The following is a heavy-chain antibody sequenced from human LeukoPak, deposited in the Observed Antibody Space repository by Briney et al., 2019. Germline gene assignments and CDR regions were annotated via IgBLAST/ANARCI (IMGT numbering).Heavy chain of an antibody. J-gene: IGHJ5*02. CDR3: AREIQLAYCSSTSCYPRRWFDP. Sequence: GSSVKVSCKASGYTFTVYYMHWVRQAPGQGLEWMGWINPNSGGTNYAQKFQGRVTMTSDTSISTAYMELSRLRSDDTAVYYCAREIQLAYCSSTSCYPRRWFDPWGQGTLVTVSS. CDR2: INPNSGGT. CDR1: GYTFTVYY. V-gene: IGHV1-2*02. D-gene: IGHD2-2*01.